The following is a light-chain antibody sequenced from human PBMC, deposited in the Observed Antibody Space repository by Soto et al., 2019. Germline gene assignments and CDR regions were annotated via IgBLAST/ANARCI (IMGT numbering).Light chain of an antibody. CDR2: LGS. V-gene: IGKV2-28*01. CDR3: MQGIQAPPP. CDR1: QSLLHVNGYSD. J-gene: IGKJ1*01. Sequence: IVVTPSTLSLPVTPGETASISCRSKQSLLHVNGYSDLDWYLQKPGQSPQLLIYLGSNRASRVPDSFSGSGSGAEFTLTVSRVKAEVVGGYKGMQGIQAPPPFVQGPKVDMK.